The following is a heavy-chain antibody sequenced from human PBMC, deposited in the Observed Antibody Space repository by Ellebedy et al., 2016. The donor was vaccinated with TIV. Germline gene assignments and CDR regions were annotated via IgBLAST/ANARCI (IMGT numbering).Heavy chain of an antibody. CDR3: ARVGGVMVDY. J-gene: IGHJ4*02. D-gene: IGHD3-16*01. CDR2: IIPILGIA. CDR1: GGTFSSYA. Sequence: ASVKVSCKASGGTFSSYAISWVRQAPGQGLEWMGRIIPILGIANYAQKFQGRVTITADKSTSTAYMELRSLRSDDTAVYYCARVGGVMVDYWGQGTLVTVSS. V-gene: IGHV1-69*04.